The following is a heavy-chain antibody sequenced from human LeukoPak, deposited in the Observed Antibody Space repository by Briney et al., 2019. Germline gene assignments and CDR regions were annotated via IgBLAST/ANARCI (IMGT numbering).Heavy chain of an antibody. V-gene: IGHV4-59*08. CDR2: IYYSGST. D-gene: IGHD6-19*01. CDR1: GGSISSYY. J-gene: IGHJ4*02. Sequence: SETLSLTCTVSGGSISSYYWSWIRQPPGKGLEWIGYIYYSGSTNYNPSLKSRVTISVDTSKNQFSLKLSSVTAADTAVYYCAGRTSSGWYLFDYWGQGTLVTVSS. CDR3: AGRTSSGWYLFDY.